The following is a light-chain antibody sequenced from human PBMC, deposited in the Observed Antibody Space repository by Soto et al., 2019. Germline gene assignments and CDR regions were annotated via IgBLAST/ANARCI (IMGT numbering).Light chain of an antibody. CDR1: QSVLYSSNNKNY. CDR2: WAS. J-gene: IGKJ4*01. V-gene: IGKV4-1*01. CDR3: QQDYNTPLT. Sequence: DIVMTQSPDSLAVSLGERVTINCKSSQSVLYSSNNKNYLAWYQQKPGQPPKLLIYWASTRESGVPDRFSGSGSGTDFTLTISSLQAEDVAVYYCQQDYNTPLTFGGGTKVEIK.